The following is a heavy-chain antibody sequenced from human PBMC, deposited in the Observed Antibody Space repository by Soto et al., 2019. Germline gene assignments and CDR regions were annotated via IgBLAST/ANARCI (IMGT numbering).Heavy chain of an antibody. CDR3: SRPTQRYYDFWSGPNPGYYYYGMDV. J-gene: IGHJ6*02. CDR2: IYYSGST. V-gene: IGHV4-39*01. D-gene: IGHD3-3*01. Sequence: PSETLSLTCTVSGGSISSSSYYWGWIRQPPGKGLEWIGSIYYSGSTYYNPSLKSRVTISVDTSKNQFSLKLSSVTAADTAVYYCSRPTQRYYDFWSGPNPGYYYYGMDVWGQGTTVTVSS. CDR1: GGSISSSSYY.